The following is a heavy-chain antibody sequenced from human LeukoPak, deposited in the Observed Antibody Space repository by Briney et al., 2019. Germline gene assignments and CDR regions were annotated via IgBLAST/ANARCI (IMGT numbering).Heavy chain of an antibody. CDR2: ISYDGSNK. Sequence: PGGSLRLSCAASGFTFSSYAMHWVRQAPGKGLEWVAVISYDGSNKYYADSVKGRFTISRDNSKNTLYLQMNSLRAEDTAVYYCARGGHIVVSTDPKYNWFDPWGQGTLVTVSS. CDR1: GFTFSSYA. D-gene: IGHD2-21*01. J-gene: IGHJ5*02. CDR3: ARGGHIVVSTDPKYNWFDP. V-gene: IGHV3-30-3*01.